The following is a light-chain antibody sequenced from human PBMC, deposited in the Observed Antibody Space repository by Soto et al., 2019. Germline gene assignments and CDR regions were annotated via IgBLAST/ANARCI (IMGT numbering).Light chain of an antibody. CDR3: QHSRA. Sequence: EIVWTQYPGTLSLSPGERATLSYRASQSVSSSYLAWYQQTPGQAPRLLIYGASTRATGIPDRFSGSGSGTDFTLTISRLEPEDFALYYCQHSRAFGQGTRVEIK. J-gene: IGKJ1*01. CDR2: GAS. V-gene: IGKV3-20*01. CDR1: QSVSSSY.